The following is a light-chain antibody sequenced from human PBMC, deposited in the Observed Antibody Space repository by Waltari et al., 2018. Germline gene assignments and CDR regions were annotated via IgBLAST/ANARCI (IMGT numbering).Light chain of an antibody. CDR1: QSISGY. CDR2: ATS. J-gene: IGKJ4*01. V-gene: IGKV1-39*01. Sequence: DIQMTQSPSSLSASVGDRVTITCRASQSISGYLNWYQQKPGKAPKVLIYATSSLQSGVPSRFSGSGSGTDFTLTITSLQPEDFPTYYCQQSYRTPPLTFGGGTKVEIK. CDR3: QQSYRTPPLT.